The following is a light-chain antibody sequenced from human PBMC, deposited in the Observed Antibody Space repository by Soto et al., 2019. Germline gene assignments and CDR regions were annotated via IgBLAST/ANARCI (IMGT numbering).Light chain of an antibody. V-gene: IGLV2-14*01. CDR2: DVD. Sequence: QSVLTQPASVSGSPGQSVTISCTGASSDVADYKYVSWYQHHQGKGPKLMIYDVDNRPSGISSRFSGSRSGNTASLTISGLQAEDEANYYCSSYTGSGTLVFGGGTQLTVL. J-gene: IGLJ2*01. CDR1: SSDVADYKY. CDR3: SSYTGSGTLV.